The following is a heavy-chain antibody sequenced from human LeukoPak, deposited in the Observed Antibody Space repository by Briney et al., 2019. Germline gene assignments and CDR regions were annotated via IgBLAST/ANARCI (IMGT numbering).Heavy chain of an antibody. CDR3: ARIRRYYYGSGECDY. J-gene: IGHJ4*02. CDR2: IYHNGNT. CDR1: GGSITNTRNY. Sequence: PSETLSLTCSVSGGSITNTRNYWGWIRQAPGKGLEWIASIYHNGNTYQNPSFKSRVTISVDTSKNQFSLKLSSVTAADTAVYYCARIRRYYYGSGECDYWGQGTLVTVSS. D-gene: IGHD3-10*01. V-gene: IGHV4-39*01.